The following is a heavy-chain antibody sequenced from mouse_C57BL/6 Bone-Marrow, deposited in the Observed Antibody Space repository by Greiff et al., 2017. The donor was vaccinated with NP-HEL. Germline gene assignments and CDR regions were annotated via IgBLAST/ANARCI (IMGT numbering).Heavy chain of an antibody. V-gene: IGHV5-9-1*02. CDR2: ISSGGDYI. D-gene: IGHD2-3*01. CDR3: TRGERGGYYPFDY. Sequence: EVQVVESGEGLVKPGGSLKLSCAASGFTFSSYAMSWVRQTPEKRLEWVAYISSGGDYIYYADTVKGRFTISRDNARNTLYLQMSSLKSEDTAMYYCTRGERGGYYPFDYWGQGTTLTVSS. CDR1: GFTFSSYA. J-gene: IGHJ2*01.